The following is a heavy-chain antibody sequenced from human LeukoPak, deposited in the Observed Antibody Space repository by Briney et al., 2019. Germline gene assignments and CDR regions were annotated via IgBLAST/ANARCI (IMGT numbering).Heavy chain of an antibody. CDR2: IYYSGST. CDR3: ARGTVFRVLDP. Sequence: PSETLSLTCTVSGGSISSGDYYWSWIRQPPGKGLEWIGYIYYSGSTYYNPSLKSRVTISVDTSKNQSSLKLSSVTAADTAVYYCARGTVFRVLDPWGQGTLVTVSS. V-gene: IGHV4-30-4*01. J-gene: IGHJ5*02. CDR1: GGSISSGDYY. D-gene: IGHD1-1*01.